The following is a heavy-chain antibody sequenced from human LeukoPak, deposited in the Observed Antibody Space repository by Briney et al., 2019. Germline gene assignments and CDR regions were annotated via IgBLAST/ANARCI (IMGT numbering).Heavy chain of an antibody. Sequence: ASVKVSCEASGYNFISYYMHWVRQAPGQGLEWMGIINPSGGSTSYAQKFQDRVTMTRDTSTSTVYMELSSLKSEDTAVYYCAREDVVLVDAVRYYYGMDVWGQGTTVTVSS. J-gene: IGHJ6*02. D-gene: IGHD2-8*01. CDR3: AREDVVLVDAVRYYYGMDV. CDR1: GYNFISYY. V-gene: IGHV1-46*01. CDR2: INPSGGST.